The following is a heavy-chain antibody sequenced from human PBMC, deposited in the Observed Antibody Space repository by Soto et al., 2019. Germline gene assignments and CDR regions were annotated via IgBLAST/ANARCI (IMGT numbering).Heavy chain of an antibody. J-gene: IGHJ4*02. CDR3: ARGASWVTVTTYDY. Sequence: SETLSLTCTVSGGSISSYYWSWIRQPPGKGLEWIGYIYCSGSTNYNPSLKSRVTISVDTSKNQFSLKLSSVTAADTAVYYCARGASWVTVTTYDYWGQGTLVTVSS. D-gene: IGHD4-17*01. CDR2: IYCSGST. CDR1: GGSISSYY. V-gene: IGHV4-59*01.